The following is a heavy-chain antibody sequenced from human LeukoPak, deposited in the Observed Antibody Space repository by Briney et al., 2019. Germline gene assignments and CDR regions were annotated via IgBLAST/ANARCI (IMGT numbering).Heavy chain of an antibody. J-gene: IGHJ4*02. CDR2: FGRSGSDT. D-gene: IGHD6-13*01. V-gene: IGHV3-23*01. Sequence: GGSLRLSCAASGFTFGTSAMSWVRQAPGKGPEWVSTFGRSGSDTYYSDSVKGRFTIFRDNSKNTLYLQMNSLRDEDTAVYYCAKGSLGSWYYFDYWGQGTLVTISS. CDR1: GFTFGTSA. CDR3: AKGSLGSWYYFDY.